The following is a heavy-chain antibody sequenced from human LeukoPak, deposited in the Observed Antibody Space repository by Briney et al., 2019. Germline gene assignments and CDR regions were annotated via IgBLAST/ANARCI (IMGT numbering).Heavy chain of an antibody. Sequence: GGSLRLSCAASGFTFSSSAMSWVRQAPGKGLEWVSAISNNGGYTYYADSVQGRFTISRDNADNSLALQMNSLRAEDTAVYYCAKDILDFWGQGTLVTVSS. CDR3: AKDILDF. CDR1: GFTFSSSA. J-gene: IGHJ4*02. D-gene: IGHD3-9*01. V-gene: IGHV3-23*01. CDR2: ISNNGGYT.